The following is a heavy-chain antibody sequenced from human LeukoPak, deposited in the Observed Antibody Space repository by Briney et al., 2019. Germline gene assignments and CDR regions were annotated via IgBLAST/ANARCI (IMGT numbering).Heavy chain of an antibody. CDR1: GYTFTGYY. CDR2: INPNSGGT. Sequence: GASVKVSCKASGYTFTGYYMHWVRQAPGQGLEWMGWINPNSGGTNYAQKFQGRVPMTRDTSISTAYMELSRLRSDDTAVYYCARDLGSYSSSSFDPWGQGTLVTVSS. CDR3: ARDLGSYSSSSFDP. V-gene: IGHV1-2*02. D-gene: IGHD6-13*01. J-gene: IGHJ5*02.